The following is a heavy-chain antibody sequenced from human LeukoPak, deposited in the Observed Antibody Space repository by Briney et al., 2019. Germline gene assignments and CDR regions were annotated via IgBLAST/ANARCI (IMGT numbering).Heavy chain of an antibody. J-gene: IGHJ4*02. V-gene: IGHV3-23*01. CDR3: ARHLSGITGYTYGRGIDY. CDR1: GFSFSIYG. D-gene: IGHD5-18*01. Sequence: GGSLRLSCEASGFSFSIYGMSWVRQAPGKGLEWVSGISGSGGNTYYAEALTGRFTVSRDNAKTSLYLQMNSLRAEDTAVYYCARHLSGITGYTYGRGIDYWGQGTLVTVSS. CDR2: ISGSGGNT.